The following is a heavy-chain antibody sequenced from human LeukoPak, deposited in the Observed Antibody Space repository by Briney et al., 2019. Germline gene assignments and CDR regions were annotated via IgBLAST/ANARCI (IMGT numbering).Heavy chain of an antibody. CDR1: GLTVSTSY. D-gene: IGHD3-10*01. J-gene: IGHJ5*02. V-gene: IGHV3-53*01. CDR2: IYRDGST. Sequence: GGSLRLSCAASGLTVSTSYMSWVRQAPGKGLEWVSSIYRDGSTYHADSVKGRLTISRDTSKNTLFLQLNGLRTEDTAVYYCAREYYYGSGTYYNWFDPWGQGTLVTLFS. CDR3: AREYYYGSGTYYNWFDP.